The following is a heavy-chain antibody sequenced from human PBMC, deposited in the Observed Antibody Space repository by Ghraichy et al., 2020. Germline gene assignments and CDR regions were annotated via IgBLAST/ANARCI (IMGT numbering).Heavy chain of an antibody. J-gene: IGHJ4*02. CDR1: GGSFSSYY. D-gene: IGHD4-17*01. Sequence: SETLSLTCAVSGGSFSSYYWSWIRQPPGKGLEWIGRIDHSGTTNYNPSLKSRVIISVDTSKNEFSLKLTSLTAADTAVYFCARGLPPYGDSPLFDYWGPGTLVTVSS. V-gene: IGHV4-34*01. CDR3: ARGLPPYGDSPLFDY. CDR2: IDHSGTT.